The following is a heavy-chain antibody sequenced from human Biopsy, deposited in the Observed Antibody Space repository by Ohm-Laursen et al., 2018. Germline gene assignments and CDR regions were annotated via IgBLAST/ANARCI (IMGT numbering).Heavy chain of an antibody. CDR3: ARDRGYYSDRTVPGYFDL. D-gene: IGHD3-22*01. J-gene: IGHJ2*01. Sequence: GTLSLTCTASGDSISSYYWSWIRQPPGKGLEWIGYVYYTGSTDYNPSLQSRVTISVDTSKNHFSLRLRSVTPVDTAIYYCARDRGYYSDRTVPGYFDLWGRGTLVTVSS. CDR1: GDSISSYY. V-gene: IGHV4-59*01. CDR2: VYYTGST.